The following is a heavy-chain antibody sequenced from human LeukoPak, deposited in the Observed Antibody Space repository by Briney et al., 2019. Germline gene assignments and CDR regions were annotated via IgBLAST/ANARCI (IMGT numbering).Heavy chain of an antibody. CDR1: GYSFTSYW. V-gene: IGHV5-51*01. D-gene: IGHD1-20*01. J-gene: IGHJ3*02. CDR3: ATTYNWNGNSDDAFDI. Sequence: GESLKISCKGSGYSFTSYWIGWVRQMPGKGLEWMGIIYPGDSDTRYSPSFQGQVTISADKSISTAYLQWSSLKASDTAMYYCATTYNWNGNSDDAFDIWGQGTMVTVSS. CDR2: IYPGDSDT.